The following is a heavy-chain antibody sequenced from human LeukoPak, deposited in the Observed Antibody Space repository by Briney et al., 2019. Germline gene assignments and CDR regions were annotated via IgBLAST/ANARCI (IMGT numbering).Heavy chain of an antibody. CDR2: IDWDDDK. CDR3: ARIAVAAYYFDY. CDR1: GFSFTTSTMR. V-gene: IGHV2-70*04. J-gene: IGHJ4*02. Sequence: SGPTLVNPTQTLTLACTFSGFSFTTSTMRVSWIRRPPGKALEWLARIDWDDDKFYSTSLKTRLTISKDTSKDQVVLTMTNMDPMDTATYYCARIAVAAYYFDYWGQGTLVTVSS. D-gene: IGHD6-19*01.